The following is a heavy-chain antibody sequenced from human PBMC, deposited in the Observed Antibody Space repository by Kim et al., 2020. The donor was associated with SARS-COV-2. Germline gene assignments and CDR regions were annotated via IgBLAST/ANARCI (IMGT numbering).Heavy chain of an antibody. D-gene: IGHD2-2*01. J-gene: IGHJ6*02. CDR1: GYTFTSYY. CDR2: INPSGGST. V-gene: IGHV1-46*01. Sequence: ASVKVSCKASGYTFTSYYMHWVRQAPGQGLEWMGIINPSGGSTSYAQKFQGRVTMTRDTSTSTVYMELSSLRSEDTAVYYCARRVRLPRVDIVVGRHYGMDVWGQGTTVTVSS. CDR3: ARRVRLPRVDIVVGRHYGMDV.